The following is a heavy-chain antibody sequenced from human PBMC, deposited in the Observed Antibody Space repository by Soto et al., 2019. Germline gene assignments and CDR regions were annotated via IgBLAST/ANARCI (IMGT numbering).Heavy chain of an antibody. CDR3: ETWIVAASGQYFDY. Sequence: QVQLQESGPGLLKPSQTLSLTCTVSGGSITSGGYYWSWIRQSPGKGLEWIGYIYYDGTTYYSQSFTSRPTISLDTSKNQFSLKLFSLTAADTAVYYCETWIVAASGQYFDYWGHGTLVTVSS. D-gene: IGHD6-13*01. CDR2: IYYDGTT. CDR1: GGSITSGGYY. V-gene: IGHV4-31*03. J-gene: IGHJ4*01.